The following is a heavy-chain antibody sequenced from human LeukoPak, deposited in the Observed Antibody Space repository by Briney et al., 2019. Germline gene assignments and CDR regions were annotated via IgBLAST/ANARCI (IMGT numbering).Heavy chain of an antibody. CDR3: ARDRDIVVVPATIFDP. J-gene: IGHJ5*02. Sequence: PGGSLRLSCAASGFTFSSYNMNWVRQAPGKGLEWVSSISSSSSYIYYADSVKGRFTISRDNVKNSLYLQMNSLRAEDTAVYYCARDRDIVVVPATIFDPWGQGTLVTVSS. D-gene: IGHD2-2*01. V-gene: IGHV3-21*01. CDR1: GFTFSSYN. CDR2: ISSSSSYI.